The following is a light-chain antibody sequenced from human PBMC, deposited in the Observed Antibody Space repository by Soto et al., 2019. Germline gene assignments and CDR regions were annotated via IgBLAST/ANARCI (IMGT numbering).Light chain of an antibody. CDR3: QHYNGA. Sequence: DIQMTQSPSTLSASVGDRVTITCRASQSISSWLAWYQQKPGKAPNLLIYKASTLESGVPSRFSGGGSGTEFTLTISSLQPDDFATYYCQHYNGAFGQGTKLEIK. V-gene: IGKV1-5*03. CDR1: QSISSW. J-gene: IGKJ2*01. CDR2: KAS.